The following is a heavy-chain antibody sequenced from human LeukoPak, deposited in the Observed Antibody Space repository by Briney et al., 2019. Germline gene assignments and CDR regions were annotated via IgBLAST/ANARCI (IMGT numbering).Heavy chain of an antibody. CDR3: ARPHTVLYNWFDP. Sequence: GASVKVSCKASGYIFTGYYMHWVRQAPGQGLEWMGRINPNSGGTNYAQKFQGRVTMTRDTSINTAYMELSRLRSDDTAVYYCARPHTVLYNWFDPWGQGTLVTVSS. D-gene: IGHD4-11*01. J-gene: IGHJ5*02. CDR2: INPNSGGT. V-gene: IGHV1-2*06. CDR1: GYIFTGYY.